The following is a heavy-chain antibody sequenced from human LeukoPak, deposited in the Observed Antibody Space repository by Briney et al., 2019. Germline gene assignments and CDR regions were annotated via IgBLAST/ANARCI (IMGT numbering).Heavy chain of an antibody. Sequence: GGSLSLSCVVSGFTLSVFWMIGVRDPPGRGGEWQTNIKDDGSQKLSVDSVKGRFNVSRDNAKPSLYLQMSSLRAHDTAVYYCVRGPLVTAAGMAWGQGTLVTVSS. V-gene: IGHV3-7*01. CDR2: IKDDGSQK. J-gene: IGHJ5*02. CDR1: GFTLSVFW. CDR3: VRGPLVTAAGMA. D-gene: IGHD6-13*01.